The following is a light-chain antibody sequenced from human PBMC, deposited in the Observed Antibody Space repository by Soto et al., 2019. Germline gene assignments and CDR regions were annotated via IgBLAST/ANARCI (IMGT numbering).Light chain of an antibody. CDR2: SNN. Sequence: QSVLTQPPSASGTPGQRVTLSCSGSSSNIGSNTVNWYQQLPGTAPKLLIYSNNQRPSGVPDRLAGSKSGTSASLAISGLQSDDEAYYYCAAWDDSLNGPHVVFGGGTKLTVL. CDR3: AAWDDSLNGPHVV. J-gene: IGLJ2*01. CDR1: SSNIGSNT. V-gene: IGLV1-44*01.